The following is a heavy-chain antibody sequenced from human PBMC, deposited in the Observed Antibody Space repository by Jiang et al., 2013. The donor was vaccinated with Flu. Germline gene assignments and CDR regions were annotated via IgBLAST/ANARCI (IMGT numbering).Heavy chain of an antibody. CDR3: ARYDIAVAGTGDFDY. V-gene: IGHV4-34*01. Sequence: LLKPSETLSLTCAVYGGSFSGYYWSWIRQPPGKGLEWIGEINHSGSTNYNPSLKSRVTISVDTSKNQFSLKLSSVTAADTAVYYCARYDIAVAGTGDFDYWGQGNPGSPSPQ. D-gene: IGHD6-19*01. CDR1: GGSFSGYY. J-gene: IGHJ4*02. CDR2: INHSGST.